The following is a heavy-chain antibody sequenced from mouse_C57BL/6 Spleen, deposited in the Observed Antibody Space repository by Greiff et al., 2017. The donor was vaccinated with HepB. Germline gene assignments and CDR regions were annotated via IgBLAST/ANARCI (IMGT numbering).Heavy chain of an antibody. J-gene: IGHJ2*01. Sequence: VQLQQSGAELARPGASVKMSCKASGYTFTSYTMHWVKQRPGQGLEWIGYINPSSGYTKYNQKFKDKATLTADKSSSTAYMQLSSLTSEDSAVYYCAIWDTPYYFDYWGQGTTLTVSS. D-gene: IGHD1-1*02. CDR2: INPSSGYT. CDR1: GYTFTSYT. V-gene: IGHV1-4*01. CDR3: AIWDTPYYFDY.